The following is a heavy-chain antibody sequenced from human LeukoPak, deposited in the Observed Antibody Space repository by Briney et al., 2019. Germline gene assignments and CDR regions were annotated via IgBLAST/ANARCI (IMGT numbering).Heavy chain of an antibody. Sequence: PGGSLRLSCAASGFTVSSNYMTWVRQAPGLGLEWVSAISGSGDSTYYADSVKGRFTISRDNSKNTLYLQMNSLRAEDTAVYYCAKDPFIAAAGTGYYYMDVWGKGTTVTISS. CDR2: ISGSGDST. CDR3: AKDPFIAAAGTGYYYMDV. CDR1: GFTVSSNY. D-gene: IGHD6-13*01. V-gene: IGHV3-23*01. J-gene: IGHJ6*03.